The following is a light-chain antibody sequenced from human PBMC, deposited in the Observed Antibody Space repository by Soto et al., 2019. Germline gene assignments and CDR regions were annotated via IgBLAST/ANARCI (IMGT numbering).Light chain of an antibody. CDR3: AAWDDSLNGRV. J-gene: IGLJ2*01. CDR1: SSNIGRNT. V-gene: IGLV1-44*01. CDR2: TNN. Sequence: QSVLTQPPSASGTPRQRVTISCSGSSSNIGRNTVNWYLHLPGTAPKLLIHTNNQRPSGVPDRFSGSKSDTSASLAISGLQSEDEADYYCAAWDDSLNGRVFGGGTKLTVL.